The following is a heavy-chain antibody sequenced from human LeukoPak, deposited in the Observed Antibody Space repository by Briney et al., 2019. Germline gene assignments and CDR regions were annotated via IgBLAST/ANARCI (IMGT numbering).Heavy chain of an antibody. Sequence: PGGSLRLSCAASGFTFSSYAMHWVRQAPGKGPEWVAVISYDGSNKYYADSVKGRFTISRDNSKNTLYLQMNSLRAEDTAVYYCAREGITNWGFDYWGQGTLVTVSS. CDR1: GFTFSSYA. V-gene: IGHV3-30-3*01. J-gene: IGHJ4*02. CDR3: AREGITNWGFDY. CDR2: ISYDGSNK. D-gene: IGHD7-27*01.